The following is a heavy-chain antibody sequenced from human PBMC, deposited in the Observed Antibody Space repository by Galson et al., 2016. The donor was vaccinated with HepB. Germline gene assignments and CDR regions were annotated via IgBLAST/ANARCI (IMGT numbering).Heavy chain of an antibody. Sequence: SLRLSCAASGFTFRSNGMHWVRQAPGKGLEWVAVIWYDGSNENCADSVKGRFTISRDNSKNTLYLQMNSLRAEDTAVYYCARLYSSGWSHYYYGMDVWGQGTTVTVSS. CDR1: GFTFRSNG. J-gene: IGHJ6*02. CDR3: ARLYSSGWSHYYYGMDV. V-gene: IGHV3-33*01. CDR2: IWYDGSNE. D-gene: IGHD6-19*01.